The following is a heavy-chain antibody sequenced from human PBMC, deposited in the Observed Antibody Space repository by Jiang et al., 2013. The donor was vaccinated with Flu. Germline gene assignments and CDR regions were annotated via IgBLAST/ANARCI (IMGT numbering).Heavy chain of an antibody. CDR3: ARAVPYDVWSGFWFDP. CDR2: LSHGGT. V-gene: IGHV4-31*03. CDR1: GGSISSGGYV. J-gene: IGHJ5*02. D-gene: IGHD3-3*01. Sequence: SLTCTVSGGSISSGGYVLELDPPEPREGPGVDWIHLSHGGTCDNPSLKSRLRFSVDTSKNQFSLNVSSVTAADTGVYYCARAVPYDVWSGFWFDPWGQGTLVTVSS.